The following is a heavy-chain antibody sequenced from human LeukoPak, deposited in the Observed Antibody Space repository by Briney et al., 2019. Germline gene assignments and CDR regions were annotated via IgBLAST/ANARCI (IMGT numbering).Heavy chain of an antibody. CDR3: ARGWTTWHGFDY. J-gene: IGHJ4*02. CDR2: MYDSGST. D-gene: IGHD1-14*01. CDR1: GGSISSYY. V-gene: IGHV4-59*01. Sequence: PSETLSLTCTVSGGSISSYYWSWIRQTPGKGLEWIAYMYDSGSTNYNPSLKSRLSISIDTSKNQFSLKLSSVTAADTAVYYCARGWTTWHGFDYWGQGTLVTVSS.